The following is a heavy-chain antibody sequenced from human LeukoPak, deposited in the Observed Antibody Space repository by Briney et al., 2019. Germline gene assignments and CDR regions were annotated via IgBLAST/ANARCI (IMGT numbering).Heavy chain of an antibody. CDR2: INPNSGGT. CDR3: AREGADSSGQWTLPCDY. J-gene: IGHJ4*02. D-gene: IGHD3-22*01. CDR1: GYTFTGYY. Sequence: GASVKVSCKASGYTFTGYYMHWVRQAPGQGLEWMGWINPNSGGTNYAQKFQGRVTMTRDTSISTAYMELSRLRSDDTAVYYCAREGADSSGQWTLPCDYWGQGTLVTVSS. V-gene: IGHV1-2*02.